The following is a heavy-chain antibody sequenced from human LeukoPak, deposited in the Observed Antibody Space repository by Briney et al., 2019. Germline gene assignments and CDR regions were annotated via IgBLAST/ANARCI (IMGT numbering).Heavy chain of an antibody. J-gene: IGHJ4*02. CDR3: GRDINWNQIDY. CDR1: GFTFSTHW. D-gene: IGHD1-20*01. V-gene: IGHV3-74*01. CDR2: INTAGSTT. Sequence: PGGSLRLSCAASGFTFSTHWMHWVRQAPGKGLVWVSRINTAGSTTDYADSVKGRFTISRDNAKNTLYLQMNSLRAEDTAVYYCGRDINWNQIDYWGQGSLVTVSS.